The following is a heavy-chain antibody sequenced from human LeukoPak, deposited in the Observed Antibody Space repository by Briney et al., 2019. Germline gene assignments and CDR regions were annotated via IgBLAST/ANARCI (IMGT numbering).Heavy chain of an antibody. Sequence: SETLSLTCTVSGGSISSSSYYWGWIRQPPGKGLEWIGSIYYSGSTYYNPSLKSRVTISVDTSKNQFSLKLSSVTAADTAVYYCAGGYSNLRLVYYMDVWGKGTTVTVSS. CDR1: GGSISSSSYY. J-gene: IGHJ6*03. V-gene: IGHV4-39*07. CDR3: AGGYSNLRLVYYMDV. D-gene: IGHD6-13*01. CDR2: IYYSGST.